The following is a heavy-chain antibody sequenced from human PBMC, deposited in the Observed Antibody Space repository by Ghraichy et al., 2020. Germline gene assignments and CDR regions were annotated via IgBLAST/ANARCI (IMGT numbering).Heavy chain of an antibody. CDR2: IYYSGST. D-gene: IGHD1-7*01. J-gene: IGHJ5*02. V-gene: IGHV4-59*01. CDR1: GGSISSYY. CDR3: ARGLGVYNWNYGVPRSDP. Sequence: GSLSLTCTVSGGSISSYYWSWIRQPPGKGLEWIGYIYYSGSTNYNPSLKSRVTISVDTSKNQFSLKLSSVTAADTAVYYCARGLGVYNWNYGVPRSDPWGQGTLVTVSS.